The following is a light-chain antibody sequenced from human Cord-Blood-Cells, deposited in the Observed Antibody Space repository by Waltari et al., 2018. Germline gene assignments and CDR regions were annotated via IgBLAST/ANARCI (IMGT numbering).Light chain of an antibody. CDR2: DVS. J-gene: IGLJ3*02. Sequence: QSSVTHPPSASWPPAPPVTISCTGTSHGLGGCTYGHWYQQHPGKAPKLMIYDVSKRPSGVPDRFSGSKSGNTASLTISGLQAEDEADYYCCSYAGSYTWVFGGGTKLTVL. CDR3: CSYAGSYTWV. CDR1: SHGLGGCTY. V-gene: IGLV2-11*01.